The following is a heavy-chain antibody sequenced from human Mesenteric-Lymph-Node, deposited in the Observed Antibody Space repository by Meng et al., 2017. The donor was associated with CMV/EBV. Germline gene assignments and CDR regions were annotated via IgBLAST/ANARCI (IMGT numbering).Heavy chain of an antibody. D-gene: IGHD6-13*01. CDR3: AGGIAAAGSRWFDP. Sequence: QVQLVQSGAAVKKPGSSVKVSCKASGGTFSSYTISWVRQAPGQGLEWMGRIIPILGIANYAQKFQGRVKITADKSTSTAYMELSSLRSEDTAVYYCAGGIAAAGSRWFDPWGQGTLVTVSS. J-gene: IGHJ5*02. V-gene: IGHV1-69*02. CDR2: IIPILGIA. CDR1: GGTFSSYT.